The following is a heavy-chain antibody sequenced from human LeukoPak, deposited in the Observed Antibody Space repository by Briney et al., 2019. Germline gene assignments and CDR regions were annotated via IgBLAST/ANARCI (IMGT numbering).Heavy chain of an antibody. D-gene: IGHD6-13*01. CDR2: ISAYNGNT. CDR3: ARTYSSSSIGYYYYMDV. Sequence: ASVKVSCKASGCTFTSYGISWVRQAPGQGLEWMGWISAYNGNTNYAQKLQGRVTMTTDTSTSTAYMELRSLKSDDTAVYYCARTYSSSSIGYYYYMDVWGKGTTVTVSS. J-gene: IGHJ6*03. V-gene: IGHV1-18*01. CDR1: GCTFTSYG.